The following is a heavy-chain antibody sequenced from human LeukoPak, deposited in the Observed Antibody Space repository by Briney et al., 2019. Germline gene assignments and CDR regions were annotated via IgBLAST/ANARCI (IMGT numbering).Heavy chain of an antibody. Sequence: PSETLSLTCAVYGGSFSGYYWSWIRQPPGKGLEWIGEINHSGSTNYNPSLKSRVTISVDTSKNQFSLKLSSVTAADTAVYYCARVGYDFWSGYQKDFDYWGQGTLVTVSS. V-gene: IGHV4-34*01. J-gene: IGHJ4*02. CDR1: GGSFSGYY. CDR3: ARVGYDFWSGYQKDFDY. D-gene: IGHD3-3*01. CDR2: INHSGST.